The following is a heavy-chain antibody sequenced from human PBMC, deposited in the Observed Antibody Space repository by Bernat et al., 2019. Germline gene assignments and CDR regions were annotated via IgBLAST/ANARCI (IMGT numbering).Heavy chain of an antibody. D-gene: IGHD3-9*01. CDR2: ISGSGGST. CDR3: AKEAEVLRYFDWLLPDFDY. Sequence: EVQLLESGGGLVQPGGSLRLSCAASGFTFSSYAMSWVRQAPGKGLEWVSAISGSGGSTYYADSVKGRFTISRENSKNTLYLQMNSMRAEDMAVYYCAKEAEVLRYFDWLLPDFDYWGQGTLVTVSS. J-gene: IGHJ4*02. CDR1: GFTFSSYA. V-gene: IGHV3-23*01.